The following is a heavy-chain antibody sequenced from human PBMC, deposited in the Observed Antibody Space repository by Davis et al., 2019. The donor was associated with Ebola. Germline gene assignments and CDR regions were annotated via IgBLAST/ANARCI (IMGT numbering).Heavy chain of an antibody. V-gene: IGHV4-34*01. CDR1: GGSFSDYY. CDR3: ARRYSGRYSYHYGMDV. CDR2: INHSGST. Sequence: MPSETLSLTCAGYGGSFSDYYWTWIRQPPGKGLEWIGEINHSGSTKYSPSLNSRVTISVDTSKNQFSLKLTSVTAADTAIYYRARRYSGRYSYHYGMDVWGKGTTVTVSS. D-gene: IGHD1-26*01. J-gene: IGHJ6*04.